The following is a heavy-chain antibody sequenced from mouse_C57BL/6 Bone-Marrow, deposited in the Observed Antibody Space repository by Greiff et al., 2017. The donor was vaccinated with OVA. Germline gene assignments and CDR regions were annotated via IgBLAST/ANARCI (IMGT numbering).Heavy chain of an antibody. CDR3: ARLNYGSSLDY. J-gene: IGHJ2*01. Sequence: EVNVVESGGGLVQSGRSLRLSCATSGFTFSDFYMEWVRQAPGKGLEWIAASRNKANDYTTEYSASVKGRFIVSRDTSQSILYLQMNALRAEDTAIYYCARLNYGSSLDYWGQGTTLTVSS. CDR1: GFTFSDFY. CDR2: SRNKANDYTT. D-gene: IGHD1-1*01. V-gene: IGHV7-1*01.